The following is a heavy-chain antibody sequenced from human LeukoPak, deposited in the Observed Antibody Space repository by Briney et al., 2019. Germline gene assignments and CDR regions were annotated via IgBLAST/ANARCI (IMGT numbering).Heavy chain of an antibody. CDR1: GFTFSSYA. V-gene: IGHV3-23*01. CDR3: AKDCGWLHFCS. D-gene: IGHD5-24*01. Sequence: GGSLRLSCAASGFTFSSYAMNWVRQAPGKGLEWVSAMSGTGGRTYYADSVKGRFTISRDNSKNTLYLQINTLRAEDTAIYYCAKDCGWLHFCSWGQGTLVTVSS. CDR2: MSGTGGRT. J-gene: IGHJ5*02.